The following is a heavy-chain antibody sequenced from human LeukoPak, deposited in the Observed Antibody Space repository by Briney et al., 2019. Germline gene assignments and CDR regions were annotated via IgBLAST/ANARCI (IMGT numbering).Heavy chain of an antibody. J-gene: IGHJ6*02. CDR3: ARLPQSMVRGVIITGYYYGMDV. CDR2: IYYSGST. CDR1: GGSISSYY. Sequence: SETLSLTCTVSGGSISSYYWSWIRQPPGKGLEWIGSIYYSGSTYYNPSLKSRVTISVDTSKNQFSLKLSSVTAADTAVYYCARLPQSMVRGVIITGYYYGMDVWGQGTTVTVSS. D-gene: IGHD3-10*01. V-gene: IGHV4-39*01.